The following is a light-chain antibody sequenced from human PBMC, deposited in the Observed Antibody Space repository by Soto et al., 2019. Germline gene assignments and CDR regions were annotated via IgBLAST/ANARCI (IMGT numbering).Light chain of an antibody. V-gene: IGKV3-15*01. CDR3: QQYNDWPPT. Sequence: EIVMTQSPATLSVSPGERATLSCRASQSVSSDLAWYQQKLGQAPRLLIYGASTRATGTPARFSGSGSGTEFTLTISSLQSEDFAVYYCQQYNDWPPTFGQGTRLEIK. CDR1: QSVSSD. J-gene: IGKJ5*01. CDR2: GAS.